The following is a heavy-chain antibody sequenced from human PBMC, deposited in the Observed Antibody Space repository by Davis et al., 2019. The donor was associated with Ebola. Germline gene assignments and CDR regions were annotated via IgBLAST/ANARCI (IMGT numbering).Heavy chain of an antibody. D-gene: IGHD2-15*01. J-gene: IGHJ3*02. CDR1: GFTFSTYA. Sequence: PGGSLRLSCAASGFTFSTYAMHWVRQAPGKGLEWVAVISYDGSNKYYADSVKGRFTISRDNSKNTLYLQMNSLRAEDTAVYYCARGNIEMVPAAPYIWGQGTMVTVSS. V-gene: IGHV3-30-3*01. CDR2: ISYDGSNK. CDR3: ARGNIEMVPAAPYI.